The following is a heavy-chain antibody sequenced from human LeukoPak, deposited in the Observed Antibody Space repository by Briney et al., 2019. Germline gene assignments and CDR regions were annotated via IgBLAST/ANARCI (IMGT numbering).Heavy chain of an antibody. D-gene: IGHD6-13*01. CDR1: GYTFTSYD. CDR3: ARLYSSSWSRSIDY. Sequence: ASVKVSCKASGYTFTSYDINWVRQATGQGLEWMGWMNPNSGNTGYAQKFQGRVTMTRDTSISTAYMELSRLRSDDTAVYYCARLYSSSWSRSIDYWGQGTLVTVSS. V-gene: IGHV1-8*01. CDR2: MNPNSGNT. J-gene: IGHJ4*02.